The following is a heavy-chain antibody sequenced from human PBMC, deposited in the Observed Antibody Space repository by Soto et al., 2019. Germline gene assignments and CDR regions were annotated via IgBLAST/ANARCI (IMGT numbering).Heavy chain of an antibody. V-gene: IGHV1-69*13. CDR3: AKDGWFGELPYYYYDMDV. D-gene: IGHD3-10*01. CDR2: IIPIFGTA. CDR1: GGTFSSYA. J-gene: IGHJ6*02. Sequence: SVKVSCKASGGTFSSYAISWVRQAPGQGLEWMGGIIPIFGTANYAQKFQGRVTITADESTSTAYMELNSLRAEDTAVYYCAKDGWFGELPYYYYDMDVWGQGTTVTVSS.